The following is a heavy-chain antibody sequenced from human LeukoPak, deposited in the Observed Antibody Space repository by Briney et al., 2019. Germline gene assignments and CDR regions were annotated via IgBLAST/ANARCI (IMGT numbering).Heavy chain of an antibody. V-gene: IGHV3-23*01. Sequence: GGSLRLSCAASGFTFSSFAISWVRQAPGKGLEWVSAISKSGDNSYYADSVKGRFTISRDNSKNTIYLQMNSLRVEDTAVYYCAKLSGWTGWFFDYWGQGTVVTVSS. D-gene: IGHD6-19*01. J-gene: IGHJ4*02. CDR3: AKLSGWTGWFFDY. CDR2: ISKSGDNS. CDR1: GFTFSSFA.